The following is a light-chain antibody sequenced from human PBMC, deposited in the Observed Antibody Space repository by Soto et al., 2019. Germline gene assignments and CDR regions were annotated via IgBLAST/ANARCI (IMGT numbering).Light chain of an antibody. Sequence: QYVLTQPPSASGSPGQSVAISCTGTSSDVGGYNYVSWYQQHPGKAPKLMIYEVNKRHSGVPDRFSGSKSGNTASLTVSGLQAEDEADYYCSSYAGSSNVFGTGTKVTVL. V-gene: IGLV2-8*01. J-gene: IGLJ1*01. CDR3: SSYAGSSNV. CDR1: SSDVGGYNY. CDR2: EVN.